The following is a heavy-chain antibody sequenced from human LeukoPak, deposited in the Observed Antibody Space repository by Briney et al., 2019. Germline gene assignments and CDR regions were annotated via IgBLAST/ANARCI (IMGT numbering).Heavy chain of an antibody. D-gene: IGHD2-15*01. Sequence: PSQTLSLTCTVSGGSISSGDYYWSWIRQPPGKGLEWIGYIYYSGSTYYNPSLKSRVTISVDTSKNQFSLKLSSVTAADTAGYYWAKNQGGGSCIDYWGQGTLVTVSS. CDR3: AKNQGGGSCIDY. CDR2: IYYSGST. V-gene: IGHV4-30-4*01. CDR1: GGSISSGDYY. J-gene: IGHJ4*02.